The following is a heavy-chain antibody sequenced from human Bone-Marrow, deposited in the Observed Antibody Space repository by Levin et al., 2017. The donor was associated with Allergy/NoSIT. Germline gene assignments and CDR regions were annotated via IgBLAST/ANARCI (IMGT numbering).Heavy chain of an antibody. CDR1: GGSIRSGGYY. Sequence: ASETLSLTCTVSGGSIRSGGYYWSWIRQHPGKGLEWIGYIYDSGSTSYNSSLESRVAISVDTSKNQLYLKLTYLTAADTAVYYCARIPDTTSEFVYWGQGTLVTVSS. J-gene: IGHJ4*02. CDR3: ARIPDTTSEFVY. D-gene: IGHD5-18*01. V-gene: IGHV4-31*03. CDR2: IYDSGST.